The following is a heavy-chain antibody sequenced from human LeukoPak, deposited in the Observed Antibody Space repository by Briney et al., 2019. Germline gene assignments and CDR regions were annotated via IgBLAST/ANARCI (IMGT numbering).Heavy chain of an antibody. CDR3: AKVNYDSSGPTRGYYYYYMDV. CDR2: ISYDGSNK. V-gene: IGHV3-30*18. CDR1: GFTFSSYG. Sequence: GGSLRLSCAASGFTFSSYGMHWVRQAPGKGLEWVAVISYDGSNKYYADSVKGRFTISRDNSKNTLYLQMNSLRAEDTAVYYCAKVNYDSSGPTRGYYYYYMDVWGKGTTVTVSS. D-gene: IGHD3-22*01. J-gene: IGHJ6*03.